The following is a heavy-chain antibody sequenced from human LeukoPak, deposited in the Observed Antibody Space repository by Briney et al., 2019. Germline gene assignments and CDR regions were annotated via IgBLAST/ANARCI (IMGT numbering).Heavy chain of an antibody. CDR3: AKAAKYYYDSSGYYLLNYFDY. J-gene: IGHJ4*02. Sequence: GGSLRLSCAASGFTFSSYAMSWVRQAPGKGLEWVSAISGSGGSTYYADSVKGRFTISRDNSKSTLYLQMNSLRAEDTAVYYCAKAAKYYYDSSGYYLLNYFDYWGQGTLVTVSS. D-gene: IGHD3-22*01. CDR1: GFTFSSYA. V-gene: IGHV3-23*01. CDR2: ISGSGGST.